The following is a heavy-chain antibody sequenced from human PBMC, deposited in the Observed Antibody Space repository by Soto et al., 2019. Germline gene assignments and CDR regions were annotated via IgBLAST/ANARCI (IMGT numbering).Heavy chain of an antibody. Sequence: PSETLSLTCTVSGGSISSYYWSWIRQPPGRGLEWIGYIYYSGSTNYNPSLKSRVTISVDTSKNQFSLKLSSVTAADTAVYYCARRCGSGGGCYGYYYYYMDVWGKGTTVTVSS. J-gene: IGHJ6*03. CDR1: GGSISSYY. CDR2: IYYSGST. D-gene: IGHD2-15*01. V-gene: IGHV4-59*08. CDR3: ARRCGSGGGCYGYYYYYMDV.